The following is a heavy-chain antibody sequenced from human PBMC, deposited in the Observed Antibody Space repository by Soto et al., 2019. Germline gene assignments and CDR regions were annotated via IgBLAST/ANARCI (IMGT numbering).Heavy chain of an antibody. D-gene: IGHD6-19*01. CDR1: GGSISSYY. CDR2: IYYSGST. J-gene: IGHJ4*02. CDR3: ARCRSPPGESGWCDY. V-gene: IGHV4-59*08. Sequence: SETLSLTCTVSGGSISSYYWSWIRQPPGKGLEWIGCIYYSGSTYNNPSLKSRVTISLDTSKNQFSLKLSSVTAADTAVYYSARCRSPPGESGWCDYWGQGTLVTVSS.